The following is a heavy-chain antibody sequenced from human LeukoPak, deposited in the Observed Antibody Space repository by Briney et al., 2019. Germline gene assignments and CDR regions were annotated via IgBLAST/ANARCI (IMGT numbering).Heavy chain of an antibody. CDR3: ARGTVTTSMKAFDI. D-gene: IGHD4-17*01. Sequence: SETLSLTCTVSGGSISGCYWSWIRQPPGEGLEWIGYIYYSGSANYNPSLRSRVIILVDTSKNQFSLKLSSVTAADTAVYYCARGTVTTSMKAFDIWGQGTMVTVSS. CDR1: GGSISGCY. V-gene: IGHV4-59*08. CDR2: IYYSGSA. J-gene: IGHJ3*02.